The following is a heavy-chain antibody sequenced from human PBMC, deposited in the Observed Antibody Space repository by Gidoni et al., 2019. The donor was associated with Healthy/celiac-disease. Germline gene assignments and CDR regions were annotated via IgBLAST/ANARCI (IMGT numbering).Heavy chain of an antibody. CDR3: AKDRGQLWYANYFDY. Sequence: EVQLLESGGGLVQPGGSLRLSCPASGFTFSSYAMSWVRQAPGKGLEWVSAISGSGGSTYYADSVKGRFTISRDNSKNTLYLQMNSLRAEDTAVYYCAKDRGQLWYANYFDYWGQGTLVTVSS. V-gene: IGHV3-23*01. CDR1: GFTFSSYA. J-gene: IGHJ4*02. CDR2: ISGSGGST. D-gene: IGHD5-18*01.